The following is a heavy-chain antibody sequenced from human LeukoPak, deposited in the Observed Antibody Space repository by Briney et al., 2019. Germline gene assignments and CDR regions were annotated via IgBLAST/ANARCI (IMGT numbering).Heavy chain of an antibody. CDR2: IYYSGST. V-gene: IGHV4-39*07. CDR1: GGSISSSSYY. J-gene: IGHJ4*02. Sequence: SETLSLTCTVSGGSISSSSYYWGWIRQPPGKGLEWIGSIYYSGSTYYNPSLKSRVTISVDTSKNQFSLKLSSVTAADTAVYYCARNYYDSSGYAYWGQGTLVTVSS. D-gene: IGHD3-22*01. CDR3: ARNYYDSSGYAY.